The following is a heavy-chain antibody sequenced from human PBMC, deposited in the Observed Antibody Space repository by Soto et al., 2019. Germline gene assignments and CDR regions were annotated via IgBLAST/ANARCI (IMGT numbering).Heavy chain of an antibody. V-gene: IGHV3-15*01. Sequence: LSCAASGFTFSNAWMSWVRQAPGKGLEWVGRSKTKTDGGTTDYAAPVKGRFTISRDDSKNTLYLQMNSLKTEDSAVYYCTTTPQRDYWGQGTLVTVSS. CDR2: SKTKTDGGTT. CDR1: GFTFSNAW. CDR3: TTTPQRDY. J-gene: IGHJ4*02.